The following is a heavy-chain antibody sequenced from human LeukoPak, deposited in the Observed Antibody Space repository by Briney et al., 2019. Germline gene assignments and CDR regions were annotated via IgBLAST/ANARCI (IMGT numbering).Heavy chain of an antibody. D-gene: IGHD3-22*01. CDR3: ARAPRVTMIIVTPGAFDM. CDR1: TVSPTSVTYY. J-gene: IGHJ3*02. Sequence: SQSLSLTCTLSTVSPTSVTYYWGWSRAPPGKGLEWVGCMYYIGSTNNNPSLKSRDTLSVDTSQKRFSLRLSSVSAADTGMYFCARAPRVTMIIVTPGAFDMWGQGTMVTVSS. V-gene: IGHV4-61*01. CDR2: MYYIGST.